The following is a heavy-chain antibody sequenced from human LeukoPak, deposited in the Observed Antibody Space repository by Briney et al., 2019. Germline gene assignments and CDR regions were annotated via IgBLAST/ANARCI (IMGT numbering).Heavy chain of an antibody. V-gene: IGHV4-34*01. CDR2: INHSGST. CDR1: GGSFSGYY. D-gene: IGHD2-21*02. J-gene: IGHJ6*03. Sequence: KSSETLSLTCAVYGGSFSGYYWSWIRQPPGKGLEWIGEINHSGSTNYNPSLKSRVTISVDTSKNQFSLKLSSVTAADTAVYYCARGRGDPNDYYYYMDVWGKGTTVTVSS. CDR3: ARGRGDPNDYYYYMDV.